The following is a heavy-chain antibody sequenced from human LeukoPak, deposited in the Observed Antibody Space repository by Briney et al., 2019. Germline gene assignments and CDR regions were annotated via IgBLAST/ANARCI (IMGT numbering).Heavy chain of an antibody. CDR1: GFTFSRYA. Sequence: PGGSLRLSCAASGFTFSRYAMHWVRQAPGNGLEWVAVISYDGSNKYYADSVKGRFTISRDNSKNTLYLQMNSLRAEDTAVYYCAREAALQPFFDYWGQGTLVTVSS. D-gene: IGHD4-11*01. CDR3: AREAALQPFFDY. J-gene: IGHJ4*02. CDR2: ISYDGSNK. V-gene: IGHV3-30-3*01.